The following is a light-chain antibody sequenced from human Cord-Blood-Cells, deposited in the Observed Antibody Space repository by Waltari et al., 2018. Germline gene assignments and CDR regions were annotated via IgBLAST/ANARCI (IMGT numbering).Light chain of an antibody. J-gene: IGLJ3*02. CDR3: CSYAGSSTWV. CDR1: SRDVGSDKF. Sequence: QSALTQPASVSGSPGQSITISCTGTSRDVGSDKFVSWYPQHPGKAPNLMIYEGSKRPSGVSNRFSCAKSGNTASLTISGLQAEDEADYYCCSYAGSSTWVFGGGTKLTVL. V-gene: IGLV2-23*01. CDR2: EGS.